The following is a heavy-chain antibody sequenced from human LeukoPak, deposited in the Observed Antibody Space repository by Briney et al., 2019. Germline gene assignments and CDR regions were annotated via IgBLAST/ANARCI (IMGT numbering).Heavy chain of an antibody. CDR1: GFTLDDYA. CDR2: IKWNGGST. V-gene: IGHV3-20*04. CDR3: ARHQDSSGWYGSDN. Sequence: PGGSLRLSCAASGFTLDDYAMSWVRQAPGKGLEWVSGIKWNGGSTGYVDSVKGRFTISRDNAKNSLYLQMNSLRAEDTALYYCARHQDSSGWYGSDNWGQGTLVTVSS. J-gene: IGHJ4*02. D-gene: IGHD6-19*01.